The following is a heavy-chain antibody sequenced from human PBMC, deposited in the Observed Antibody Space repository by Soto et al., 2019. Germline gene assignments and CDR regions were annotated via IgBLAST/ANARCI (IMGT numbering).Heavy chain of an antibody. CDR1: GFTFRIYA. J-gene: IGHJ6*02. CDR3: ARGDREDIAVVIGARPGEYGVDV. D-gene: IGHD2-15*01. CDR2: ISYDGSNK. Sequence: PGGSLRLSCAASGFTFRIYAMHWVRQAPGKGLECVAVISYDGSNKFYRDSVKGRFTISRDNSKNTPYLQINSLRYEDTAVYYCARGDREDIAVVIGARPGEYGVDVWGQGTTVTVSS. V-gene: IGHV3-30-3*01.